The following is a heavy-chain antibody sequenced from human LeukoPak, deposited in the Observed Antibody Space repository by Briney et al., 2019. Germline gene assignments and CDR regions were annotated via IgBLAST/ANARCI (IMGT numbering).Heavy chain of an antibody. J-gene: IGHJ4*02. CDR1: GGAFSTHT. CDR2: IIPVFDKT. CDR3: ARDQYDILTGYRLDY. V-gene: IGHV1-69*05. Sequence: GASVKVSCKTSGGAFSTHTINWVRQAPGQGLEWMGRIIPVFDKTNYAQKFQGRVTITTDESTSTAYMELSSLRSEDTAVYYCARDQYDILTGYRLDYWGQGTLVTVSS. D-gene: IGHD3-9*01.